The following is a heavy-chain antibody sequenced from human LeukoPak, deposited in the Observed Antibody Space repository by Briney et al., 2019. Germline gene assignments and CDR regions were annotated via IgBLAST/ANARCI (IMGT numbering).Heavy chain of an antibody. D-gene: IGHD3-22*01. V-gene: IGHV1-18*04. Sequence: ASVKVSCKASGYTFTSYYMHWVRQAPGQGLEWMGWISAYNGNTNYAQKLQGRVTMTTDTSTSTAYMELRSLRSDDTAVYYCAIDRPTYYYDSSDLGGFDPWGQGTLVTVSS. CDR3: AIDRPTYYYDSSDLGGFDP. CDR2: ISAYNGNT. CDR1: GYTFTSYY. J-gene: IGHJ5*02.